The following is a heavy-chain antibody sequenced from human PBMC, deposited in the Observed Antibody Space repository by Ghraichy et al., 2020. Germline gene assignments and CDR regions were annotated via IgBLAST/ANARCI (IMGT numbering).Heavy chain of an antibody. V-gene: IGHV4-34*01. J-gene: IGHJ4*02. CDR1: GGSFSGYY. CDR2: INHSGST. Sequence: SQTLSLTCAVYGGSFSGYYWSWIRQPPGKGLEWIGEINHSGSTNYNPSLKSRVTISVDTSKNQFSLKLSSVTAADTAVYYCARGVTSFDYWGQGTLVTVSS. CDR3: ARGVTSFDY. D-gene: IGHD3-16*01.